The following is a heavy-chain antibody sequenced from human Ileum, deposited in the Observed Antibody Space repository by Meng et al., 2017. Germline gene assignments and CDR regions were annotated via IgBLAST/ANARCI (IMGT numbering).Heavy chain of an antibody. CDR1: GGSISSSSW. Sequence: GPGLVEPSGAPSFTCASQGGSISSSSWWTWVRQAPGKELEWIGEIYHSGSPNYNPSLKCRVTISVDKSQNQFSLKLNSVTAADTAVYYCARVVGGPASMSGWFDPWGQGTLVTVSS. CDR3: ARVVGGPASMSGWFDP. J-gene: IGHJ5*01. V-gene: IGHV4-4*02. D-gene: IGHD2-2*01. CDR2: IYHSGSP.